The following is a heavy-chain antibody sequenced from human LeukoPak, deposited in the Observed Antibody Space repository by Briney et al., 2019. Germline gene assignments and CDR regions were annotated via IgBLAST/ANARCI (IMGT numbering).Heavy chain of an antibody. V-gene: IGHV4-39*01. J-gene: IGHJ4*02. CDR2: INHSGST. Sequence: PSETLSLTCTVSGGSISSSSYYWGWIRQPPGKGLEWIGEINHSGSTNYNPSLKSRVTISVDTSKNQFSLKLSSVTAADTAVYYCARHDHYWGQGTLVTVSS. CDR3: ARHDHY. CDR1: GGSISSSSYY.